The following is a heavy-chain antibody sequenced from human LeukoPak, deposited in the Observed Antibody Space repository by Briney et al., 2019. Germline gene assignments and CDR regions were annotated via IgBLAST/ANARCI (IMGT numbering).Heavy chain of an antibody. D-gene: IGHD6-19*01. CDR1: GGSFSGYY. CDR3: ARGSIAVAAN. V-gene: IGHV4-34*01. CDR2: INRSGST. Sequence: SETLSLTCAVYGGSFSGYYWSWIRQPPGKGLEWIGEINRSGSTNYNPSLKGRVTISVDTSKNQFSLKLSSVTAADTAVYYCARGSIAVAANWGQGTLVTVSS. J-gene: IGHJ4*02.